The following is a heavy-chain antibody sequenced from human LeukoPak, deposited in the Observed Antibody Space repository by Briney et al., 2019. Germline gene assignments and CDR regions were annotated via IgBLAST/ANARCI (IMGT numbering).Heavy chain of an antibody. CDR2: IIGSGGDT. CDR3: AKSILIPDGFDM. D-gene: IGHD3-16*01. Sequence: GGSLRLSCAASGFTFSSYAMSWVRQAPGKGLEWVSAIIGSGGDTYYADPVKGRFTISRDNSKNTLYLQMNSLRAEDTAVYYCAKSILIPDGFDMWGQGTMVTVSS. CDR1: GFTFSSYA. V-gene: IGHV3-23*01. J-gene: IGHJ3*02.